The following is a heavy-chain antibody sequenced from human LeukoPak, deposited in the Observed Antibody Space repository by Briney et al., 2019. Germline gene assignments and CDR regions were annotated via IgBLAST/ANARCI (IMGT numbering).Heavy chain of an antibody. V-gene: IGHV4-61*02. CDR2: ISTKEST. Sequence: PSETLSLTCTVSGDSINSGSFFWTWIRQSAGKGLEWIGRISTKESTNSNPTLKSRVTISADTSKNESSLKLSSVTAADTAVYYCAREGATGTTSWFDPWGQGTLVTVSS. CDR3: AREGATGTTSWFDP. D-gene: IGHD1-7*01. CDR1: GDSINSGSFF. J-gene: IGHJ5*02.